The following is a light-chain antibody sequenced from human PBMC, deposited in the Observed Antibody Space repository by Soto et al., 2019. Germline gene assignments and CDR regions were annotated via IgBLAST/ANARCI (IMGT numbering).Light chain of an antibody. CDR3: CSYAGTNTVMV. J-gene: IGLJ2*01. CDR2: EGT. Sequence: QSALTQPASVSGSPGQSITISCTGASSDVGSYGPVSWYQQHPGKAPRFIIFEGTKRPSGVSDRFSGSKSGDSASLTISGLQAEDEADYYCCSYAGTNTVMVFGGGTKVTVL. CDR1: SSDVGSYGP. V-gene: IGLV2-23*01.